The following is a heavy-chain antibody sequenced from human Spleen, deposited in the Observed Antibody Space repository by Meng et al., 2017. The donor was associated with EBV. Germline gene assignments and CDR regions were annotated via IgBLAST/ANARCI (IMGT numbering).Heavy chain of an antibody. V-gene: IGHV4-61*08. Sequence: VQLQASGPGLVKPSGTRSLTCTVSGDSVTGHGFYWNWIRQTPGKRLEWIAYISNTGSANYNPSLRGRATISLDTSKNQFSLYLTSMTAADTAVYYCAREEMAKFAPWGLGTQVTVSS. D-gene: IGHD5-24*01. J-gene: IGHJ5*02. CDR2: ISNTGSA. CDR3: AREEMAKFAP. CDR1: GDSVTGHGFY.